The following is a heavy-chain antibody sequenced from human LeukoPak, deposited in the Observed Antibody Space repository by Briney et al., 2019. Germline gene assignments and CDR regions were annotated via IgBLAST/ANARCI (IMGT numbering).Heavy chain of an antibody. CDR1: AFTFSDYW. D-gene: IGHD3-10*02. CDR3: AELGITMIGGV. CDR2: IREDGSEK. J-gene: IGHJ6*04. Sequence: GGSLRLSCTTSAFTFSDYWMSWVRQTPGKGLQWVANIREDGSEKYYVDSVKGRFTISRDNAKNSLYLQMNSLRAEDTAVYHCAELGITMIGGVWGKGTTVTISS. V-gene: IGHV3-7*01.